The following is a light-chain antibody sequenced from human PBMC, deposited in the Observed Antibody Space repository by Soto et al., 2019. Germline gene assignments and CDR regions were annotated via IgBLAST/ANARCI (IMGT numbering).Light chain of an antibody. CDR2: HDS. Sequence: SYELIQPPPVQLAQGQTARIPGGGNGIGSKSVHWYQQKPGQAPVVVVYHDSDRPSGIPERFSGSNSGNTATLTISRVEAGDEAVYSCQVWDNSSDHVVFGGGTKVTVL. J-gene: IGLJ2*01. CDR3: QVWDNSSDHVV. CDR1: GIGSKS. V-gene: IGLV3-21*02.